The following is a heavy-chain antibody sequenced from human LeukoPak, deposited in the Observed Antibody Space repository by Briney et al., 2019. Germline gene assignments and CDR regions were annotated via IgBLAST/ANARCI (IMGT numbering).Heavy chain of an antibody. J-gene: IGHJ5*02. D-gene: IGHD3-10*01. V-gene: IGHV4-38-2*02. Sequence: PSETLSLTCTVSGYSISSGYYWGWIRQPPGKGLEWIGSIYHSGSTYYNPSLKSRVTISVDTSKNQFSLKLSSVTAADTAVYYCAREVWFGELSPPNWFDPWGQGTLVTVSS. CDR1: GYSISSGYY. CDR2: IYHSGST. CDR3: AREVWFGELSPPNWFDP.